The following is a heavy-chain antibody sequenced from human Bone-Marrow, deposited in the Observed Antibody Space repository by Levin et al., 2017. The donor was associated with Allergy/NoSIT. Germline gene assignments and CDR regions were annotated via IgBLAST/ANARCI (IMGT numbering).Heavy chain of an antibody. D-gene: IGHD2-2*02. CDR2: IYYSGST. V-gene: IGHV4-39*07. CDR1: GGSISSNNYY. CDR3: ARVPQLYFPYDSFDI. Sequence: SETLSLTCTVSGGSISSNNYYWGWIRQPPGKGLEWIGNIYYSGSTYYNPSLKSRVTISVDTSKNQFSLKLSSVTAAETAVYYCARVPQLYFPYDSFDIWGQGTTVTVSS. J-gene: IGHJ3*02.